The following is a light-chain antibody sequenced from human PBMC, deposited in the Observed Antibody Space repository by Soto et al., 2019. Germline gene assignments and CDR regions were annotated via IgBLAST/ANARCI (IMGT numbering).Light chain of an antibody. J-gene: IGKJ1*01. CDR1: QYINNY. CDR2: AAS. Sequence: DIQMTQSPPSLSASVGDRVTITCRASQYINNYLNWYQQKPGEAPKLLIYAASTLQSGVPSRFSGSGSGTDFTLTISSLQPEDFATYYCQQSYITPPWTFGRGTKVEMK. V-gene: IGKV1-39*01. CDR3: QQSYITPPWT.